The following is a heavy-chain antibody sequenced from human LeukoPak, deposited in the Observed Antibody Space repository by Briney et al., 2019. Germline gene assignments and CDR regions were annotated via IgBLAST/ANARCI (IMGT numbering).Heavy chain of an antibody. J-gene: IGHJ6*03. CDR1: EFIFSSYE. CDR3: ARAVDNYHYYNMDV. Sequence: GGSLRLSCVASEFIFSSYEMNWVRQAPGKGLEWLSYISSSGRTIYYADSVKGRFTISRDNAKSSLYLQMNSLRAEDTAVYYCARAVDNYHYYNMDVWGKGTTVTVSS. CDR2: ISSSGRTI. D-gene: IGHD2-2*01. V-gene: IGHV3-48*03.